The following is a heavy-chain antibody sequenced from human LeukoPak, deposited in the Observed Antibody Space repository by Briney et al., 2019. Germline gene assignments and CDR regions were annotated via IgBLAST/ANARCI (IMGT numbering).Heavy chain of an antibody. CDR3: ARGTSGYYRYFDY. CDR2: SNHSGST. Sequence: SETLSLTCAVYDGSYSGYYWSWIRQPPGKGLEWIGESNHSGSTNYNPSLKSRVTISVDTSKNQFSLKLSSVTAADTAVYYCARGTSGYYRYFDYWGQGTLVTVSS. V-gene: IGHV4-34*01. D-gene: IGHD3-3*01. J-gene: IGHJ4*02. CDR1: DGSYSGYY.